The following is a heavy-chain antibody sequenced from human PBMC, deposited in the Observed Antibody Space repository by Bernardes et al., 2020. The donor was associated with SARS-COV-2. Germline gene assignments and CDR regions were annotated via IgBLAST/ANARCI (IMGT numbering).Heavy chain of an antibody. Sequence: GGSLRLSCGVSGFTFSTYGMSWVRQAPGKGLEWVSAISGSGGSTYYADSVKGRFTIFRDNFKNTLYLQMNSLRAEDTAVYYCAKPPAYCGGDCYNYAEYFQHWGQGTLVTVSS. D-gene: IGHD2-21*01. CDR3: AKPPAYCGGDCYNYAEYFQH. CDR1: GFTFSTYG. CDR2: ISGSGGST. J-gene: IGHJ1*01. V-gene: IGHV3-23*01.